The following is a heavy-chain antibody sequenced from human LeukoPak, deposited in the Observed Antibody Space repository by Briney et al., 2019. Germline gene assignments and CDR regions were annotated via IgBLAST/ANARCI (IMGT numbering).Heavy chain of an antibody. J-gene: IGHJ6*02. D-gene: IGHD3-3*01. Sequence: GGSLRLSCAASGFTSSSYAMSWVRQAPGKGLEWVSAISGSGGSTYYADSVKGRFTISRDNSKNTLYLQMNSLRAEDTAVYYCAFPYDFWSGYLDYYGMDVWGQGTTVTVSS. CDR2: ISGSGGST. CDR3: AFPYDFWSGYLDYYGMDV. V-gene: IGHV3-23*01. CDR1: GFTSSSYA.